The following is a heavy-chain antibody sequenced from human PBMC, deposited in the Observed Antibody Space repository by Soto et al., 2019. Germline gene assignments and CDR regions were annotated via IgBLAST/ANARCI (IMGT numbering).Heavy chain of an antibody. Sequence: QLQLQESGPGLVKPSETLSLTCSVSGDSINSDNYYWGWIRQPPGKWLEWIGSIYYRGNTYYNPSLKTRVTISLDKSKSQFSLKLNSVTAADSALYFCASLEGLATISYYFDYWGQGTQVTVSS. V-gene: IGHV4-39*01. CDR3: ASLEGLATISYYFDY. D-gene: IGHD1-1*01. CDR1: GDSINSDNYY. J-gene: IGHJ4*02. CDR2: IYYRGNT.